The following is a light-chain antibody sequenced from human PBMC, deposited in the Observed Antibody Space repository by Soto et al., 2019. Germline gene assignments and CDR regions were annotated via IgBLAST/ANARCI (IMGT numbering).Light chain of an antibody. CDR2: GAS. V-gene: IGKV3-15*01. CDR1: QTVGTN. J-gene: IGKJ3*01. Sequence: EVVLTQSPATLSVSPGERATLSCRASQTVGTNLAWYQQRPGQAPRLLIYGASTRATGIPARFSGSGSGSACTLTISSLQSEDFAVYSCQQYNKWPLFTFGPGTRVYNK. CDR3: QQYNKWPLFT.